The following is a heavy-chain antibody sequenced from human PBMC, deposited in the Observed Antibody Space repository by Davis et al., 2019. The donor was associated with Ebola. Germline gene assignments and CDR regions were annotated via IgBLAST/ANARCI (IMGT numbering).Heavy chain of an antibody. CDR3: ARDRLSYYYGMGV. V-gene: IGHV1-69*13. D-gene: IGHD6-25*01. CDR1: GGNLSNYA. Sequence: SVKVSCKDSGGNLSNYAFSWVRQAPGKGLEWMGGIIPVLSTTTYAQTFQGRLTITADESTDTVYMELSGLRSEDTALYYCARDRLSYYYGMGVWGQGTTVTVSS. CDR2: IIPVLSTT. J-gene: IGHJ6*02.